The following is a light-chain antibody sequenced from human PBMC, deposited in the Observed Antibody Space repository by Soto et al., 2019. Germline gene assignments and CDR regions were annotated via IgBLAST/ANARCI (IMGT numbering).Light chain of an antibody. CDR2: GAS. CDR3: QQYGSSPLT. J-gene: IGKJ4*01. V-gene: IGKV3-20*01. CDR1: QSVSASY. Sequence: EIVLTQSPDTLSLSPGERATLSCRASQSVSASYLAWYQHKPGQAPRLLMYGASRRATGIPDRFSGSGSGTDFTLTISRREPEDFVVYFCQQYGSSPLTFGGGTKVEIK.